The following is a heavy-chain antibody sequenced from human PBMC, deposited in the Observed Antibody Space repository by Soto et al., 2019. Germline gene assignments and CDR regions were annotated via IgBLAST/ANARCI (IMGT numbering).Heavy chain of an antibody. V-gene: IGHV1-8*01. Sequence: ASVKVSCKASGYTFTSYDINWVRQATGQGLEWMGWMNPNSGNTGYAQKFQGRVTMTRNTSISTAYMELSSLRSEDTAVCYCARVNCSGGSCYFFWFDPWGQGTLVTVSS. J-gene: IGHJ5*02. CDR2: MNPNSGNT. CDR3: ARVNCSGGSCYFFWFDP. D-gene: IGHD2-15*01. CDR1: GYTFTSYD.